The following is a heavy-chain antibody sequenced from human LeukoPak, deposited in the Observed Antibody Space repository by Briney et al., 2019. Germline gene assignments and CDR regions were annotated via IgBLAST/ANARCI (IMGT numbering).Heavy chain of an antibody. CDR2: INHSGST. CDR1: GGSFSGYY. CDR3: VRDHIPSNWFDP. D-gene: IGHD2-2*02. J-gene: IGHJ5*02. Sequence: SETLSLTCAVYGGSFSGYYWSWIRQPPGKGLEWIGEINHSGSTNYNPSLKSRVTISVDTSKNQFSLKLSSVTAADTAVYYCVRDHIPSNWFDPWGQGTLVTVSS. V-gene: IGHV4-34*01.